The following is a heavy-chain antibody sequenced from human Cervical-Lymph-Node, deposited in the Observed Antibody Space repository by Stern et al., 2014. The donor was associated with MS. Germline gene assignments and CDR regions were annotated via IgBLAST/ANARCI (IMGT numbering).Heavy chain of an antibody. J-gene: IGHJ4*02. CDR3: ANGGTTWN. Sequence: EDQLVESGGGEVQSGGSLRLSCVASDLAFSSYWMNWVRQAPGKGLQWVASTNQAGSEKHYVDSVRGRFTISRDNAKKSLFLQMNNLRSEDTAVYYCANGGTTWNWGQGTLVTVSS. CDR2: TNQAGSEK. D-gene: IGHD1-1*01. CDR1: DLAFSSYW. V-gene: IGHV3-7*03.